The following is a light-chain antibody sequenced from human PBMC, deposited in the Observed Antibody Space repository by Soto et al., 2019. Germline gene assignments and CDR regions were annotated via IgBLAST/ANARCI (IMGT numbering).Light chain of an antibody. CDR1: SSDVGYYDY. Sequence: QSALTPPPSASGFPGQSVPISCTGTSSDVGYYDYVSWYQQHPGKAPKLVIYEVTKRPSGVPDRVSASKSGNTASLTVSGLRAEDEADYYCSSYAGSNNFVFGSGTKVTVL. V-gene: IGLV2-8*01. J-gene: IGLJ1*01. CDR2: EVT. CDR3: SSYAGSNNFV.